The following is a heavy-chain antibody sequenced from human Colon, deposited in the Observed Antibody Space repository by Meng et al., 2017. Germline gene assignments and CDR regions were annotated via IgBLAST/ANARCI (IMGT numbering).Heavy chain of an antibody. CDR3: ARDNWAKWYFDL. Sequence: GGSLRLSCAASGFNFNLYWISWVRQAQGKGPEWVANIKPDGSEIYYVDSVKGRFTISRDNTKNSVYLQMNSLRAEDTAVYYCARDNWAKWYFDLWGRGTLVTVSS. D-gene: IGHD7-27*01. J-gene: IGHJ2*01. CDR1: GFNFNLYW. CDR2: IKPDGSEI. V-gene: IGHV3-7*01.